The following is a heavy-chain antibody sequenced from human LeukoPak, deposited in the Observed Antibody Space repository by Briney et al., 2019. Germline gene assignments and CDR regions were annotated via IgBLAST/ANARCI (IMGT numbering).Heavy chain of an antibody. Sequence: VASVKVSCKASGGTFSSYAISWVRQAPGQGLEWMGGIIPIFGTANYAQKFQGRVTITADKSTSTAYMELSSLRSEDTAVYYCARGTHGEATGQFDYWGQGTLVTASS. D-gene: IGHD1-26*01. CDR2: IIPIFGTA. V-gene: IGHV1-69*06. J-gene: IGHJ4*02. CDR1: GGTFSSYA. CDR3: ARGTHGEATGQFDY.